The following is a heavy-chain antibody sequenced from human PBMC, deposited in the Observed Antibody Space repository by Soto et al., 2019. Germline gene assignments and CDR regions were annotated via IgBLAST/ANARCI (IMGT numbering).Heavy chain of an antibody. J-gene: IGHJ4*02. CDR3: AKERSSGWSVDY. CDR1: GFTFSTYA. Sequence: EVQLLESGGGLVQPGGSLRLSCAASGFTFSTYAMNWVRQAPGKGLEWVSGISGSGDSTYYADSVKGRFTVSRDNPKNTLYLQMNSLRAEDTAVFYCAKERSSGWSVDYWGQGPLVTVSS. CDR2: ISGSGDST. V-gene: IGHV3-23*01. D-gene: IGHD6-19*01.